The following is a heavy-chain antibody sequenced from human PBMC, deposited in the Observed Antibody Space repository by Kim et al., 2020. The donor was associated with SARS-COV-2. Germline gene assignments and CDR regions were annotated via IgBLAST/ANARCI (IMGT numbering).Heavy chain of an antibody. CDR1: GYKFTNYW. V-gene: IGHV5-10-1*01. CDR3: ARHRTRDGYNVGTFQPDTDL. D-gene: IGHD5-12*01. J-gene: IGHJ4*02. CDR2: IDPSDSYT. Sequence: GESLKISCKGSGYKFTNYWISWVRQKPGKGLEWMGRIDPSDSYTNYSPSFQGHVTISRDRSISTAYLQWTSLKASDSAMYFCARHRTRDGYNVGTFQPDTDLWGQGTLVTVSS.